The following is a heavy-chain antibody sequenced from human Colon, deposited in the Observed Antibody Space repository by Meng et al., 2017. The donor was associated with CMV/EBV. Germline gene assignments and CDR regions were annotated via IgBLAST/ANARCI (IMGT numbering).Heavy chain of an antibody. Sequence: GESLKISCVASGFPYSNYWMHWVRQTPGKGLVWVSLINGDGSSTRYGDSVKGRFTTSRDNAKNTIYLEMNSLRAEDTGVYFCARDLNFWSGYYDYWGHGTPVTVSS. J-gene: IGHJ4*01. V-gene: IGHV3-74*01. D-gene: IGHD3-3*01. CDR2: INGDGSST. CDR1: GFPYSNYW. CDR3: ARDLNFWSGYYDY.